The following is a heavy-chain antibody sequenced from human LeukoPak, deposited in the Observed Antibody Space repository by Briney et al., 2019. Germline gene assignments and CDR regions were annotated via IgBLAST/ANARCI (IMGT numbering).Heavy chain of an antibody. CDR2: IFAYNGNT. J-gene: IGHJ4*02. V-gene: IGHV1-18*01. Sequence: ASVKVSCKASGYTFTSYGISWVRQAPGQGLEWMGWIFAYNGNTNYAQKLQGRVTMTTDTSTSTAYMELRSLRSDDTAVYYCARVVITFGGVIVRFDYWGQGTLVTVSS. D-gene: IGHD3-16*02. CDR1: GYTFTSYG. CDR3: ARVVITFGGVIVRFDY.